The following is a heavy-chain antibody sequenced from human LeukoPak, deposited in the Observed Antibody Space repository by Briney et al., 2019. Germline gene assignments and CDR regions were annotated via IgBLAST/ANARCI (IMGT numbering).Heavy chain of an antibody. V-gene: IGHV3-48*03. Sequence: GGSLRLSCAASGFTFSSYEMNWVRQAPGKGLEWVSYISSSGSTIYYADTVKGRFTISRDNAKNSLYLQMNSLRAEDTAVYYCAKGITMIVVVTIFDYWGQGTLVTVSS. D-gene: IGHD3-22*01. CDR1: GFTFSSYE. CDR2: ISSSGSTI. J-gene: IGHJ4*02. CDR3: AKGITMIVVVTIFDY.